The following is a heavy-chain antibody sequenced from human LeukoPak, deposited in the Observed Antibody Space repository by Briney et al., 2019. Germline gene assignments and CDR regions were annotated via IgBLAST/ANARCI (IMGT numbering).Heavy chain of an antibody. CDR3: ARDQTPYY. V-gene: IGHV3-23*01. J-gene: IGHJ4*02. CDR2: ISGSGGST. Sequence: GGTLRLSCAASGFTFSSYGVSWVRQAPGKGLEWVSAISGSGGSTYYADSVKGRFTISRDNTQNSLYLQMNSLRAEDTAVYYCARDQTPYYWGQGTLVTVSS. CDR1: GFTFSSYG.